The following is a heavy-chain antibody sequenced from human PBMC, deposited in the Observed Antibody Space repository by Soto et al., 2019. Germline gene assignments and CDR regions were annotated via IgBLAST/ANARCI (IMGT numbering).Heavy chain of an antibody. CDR2: IYHTGTT. D-gene: IGHD6-19*01. CDR1: GRSFRSSNW. V-gene: IGHV4-4*02. J-gene: IGHJ4*02. CDR3: ARDPGRALAVD. Sequence: AETLSLTCAGSGRSFRSSNWCSWVRQPPGERLEWTGEIYHTGTTNYNPSLKSRVSILVDTSKNQFSLQLSSVTAADTAIYYCARDPGRALAVDWGEGTLVTVS.